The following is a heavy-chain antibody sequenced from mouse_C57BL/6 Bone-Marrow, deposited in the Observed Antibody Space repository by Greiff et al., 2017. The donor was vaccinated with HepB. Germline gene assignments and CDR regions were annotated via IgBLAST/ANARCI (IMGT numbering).Heavy chain of an antibody. CDR2: IYPGDGDT. V-gene: IGHV1-80*01. CDR1: GYAFSSYW. Sequence: QVQLKESGAELVKPGASVKISCKASGYAFSSYWMNWVKQRPGKGLEWIGQIYPGDGDTNYNGKFKGKATLTADKSSSTAYMQLSSLTSEDSAVYFCARWATTVVATWYFDVWGTGTTVTVSS. CDR3: ARWATTVVATWYFDV. J-gene: IGHJ1*03. D-gene: IGHD1-1*01.